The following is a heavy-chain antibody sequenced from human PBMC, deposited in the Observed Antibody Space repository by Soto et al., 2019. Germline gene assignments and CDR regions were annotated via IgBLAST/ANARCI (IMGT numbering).Heavy chain of an antibody. Sequence: GGSLRLSCGASGFTFNKNAMSWVRQAPGKGLEWVSSISSSSSYIYYTDSVKGRFTISRDNAKNSLYLQMNSLRAEDTAVYYCARVMVGATTRAFDIWGQGTMVTVSS. CDR2: ISSSSSYI. CDR1: GFTFNKNA. D-gene: IGHD1-26*01. V-gene: IGHV3-21*01. CDR3: ARVMVGATTRAFDI. J-gene: IGHJ3*02.